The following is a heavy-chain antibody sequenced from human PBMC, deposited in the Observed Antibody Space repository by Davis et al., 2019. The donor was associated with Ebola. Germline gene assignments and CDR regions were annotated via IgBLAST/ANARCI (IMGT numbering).Heavy chain of an antibody. Sequence: SQTLSLTCAVYGGSFSGYYWSWIRQPPGKGLEWIGEINHSGSTNYNPSLKSRVTISVDTSKNQFSLKLSSVTAADTAVYYCAKALVVPAATRYYYGMDVWGQGTMVTVSS. D-gene: IGHD2-2*01. V-gene: IGHV4-34*01. CDR2: INHSGST. J-gene: IGHJ6*02. CDR3: AKALVVPAATRYYYGMDV. CDR1: GGSFSGYY.